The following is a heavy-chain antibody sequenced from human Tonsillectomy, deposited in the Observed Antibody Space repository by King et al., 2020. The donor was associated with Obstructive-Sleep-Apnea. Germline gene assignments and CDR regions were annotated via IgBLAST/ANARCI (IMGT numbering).Heavy chain of an antibody. CDR2: TYHNGNT. J-gene: IGHJ4*02. D-gene: IGHD4-17*01. CDR1: GDSIRSGNW. V-gene: IGHV4-4*02. Sequence: VQLQESGPGLVKPSGTLSLTCAVSGDSIRSGNWWNWVRQPPGKGLEWIGATYHNGNTIYNPSLTSRVTIAVEKSKNQFSLNLTSVTAADTAVYYCAETTVKTPRGVFDYWGQGTLVTVSS. CDR3: AETTVKTPRGVFDY.